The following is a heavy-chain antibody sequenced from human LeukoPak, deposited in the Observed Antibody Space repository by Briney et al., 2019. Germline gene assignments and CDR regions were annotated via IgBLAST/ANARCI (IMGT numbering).Heavy chain of an antibody. CDR2: ISYDGSNK. J-gene: IGHJ5*02. Sequence: PGGSLRLSCAASGFTFSSYAMHWVRQAPGKGLEWVAVISYDGSNKYYADSVKGRFTISRDNSKNTLYLQMNSLRAENTAVYYCAREPAAIGRGYNWFDPWGQGTLVTVSS. D-gene: IGHD2-2*01. V-gene: IGHV3-30-3*01. CDR3: AREPAAIGRGYNWFDP. CDR1: GFTFSSYA.